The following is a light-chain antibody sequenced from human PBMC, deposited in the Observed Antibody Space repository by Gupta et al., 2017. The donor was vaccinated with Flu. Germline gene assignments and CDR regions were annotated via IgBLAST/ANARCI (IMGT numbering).Light chain of an antibody. CDR1: NSDVGKFNL. CDR3: CSYAADDTVG. V-gene: IGLV2-23*01. J-gene: IGLJ2*01. CDR2: EGS. Sequence: SITLACTGSNSDVGKFNLVSWYQQHPGKAPKLIIYEGSKWPSNMATRFSGSKSGIKASLTISGLQAEDEAHDYCCSYAADDTVGFGGGTSLTVL.